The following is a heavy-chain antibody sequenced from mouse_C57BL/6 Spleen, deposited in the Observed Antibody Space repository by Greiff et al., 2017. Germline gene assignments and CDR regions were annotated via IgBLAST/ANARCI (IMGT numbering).Heavy chain of an antibody. CDR1: GYTFTDSY. V-gene: IGHV1-26*01. J-gene: IGHJ4*01. D-gene: IGHD1-1*01. CDR2: INPNNGGT. CDR3: ARYYYGRSYEAMDY. Sequence: EVQLQQSGPELVKPGASVKISCKASGYTFTDSYMNWVKQSHGKSLEWIGDINPNNGGTSYNQKFKGKATLTVDKSSSTAYMELRSLTSEDSAVYYCARYYYGRSYEAMDYWGQGTSVTVSS.